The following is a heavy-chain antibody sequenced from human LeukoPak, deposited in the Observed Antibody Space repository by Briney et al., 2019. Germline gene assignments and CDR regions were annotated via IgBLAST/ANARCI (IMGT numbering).Heavy chain of an antibody. J-gene: IGHJ4*02. V-gene: IGHV4-59*01. CDR1: GDSFSYFY. CDR2: IYNSGST. CDR3: ARGVVAAAGRAFDF. Sequence: SETLSLTCTVSGDSFSYFYWSWIRQPPGKGLEWIGYIYNSGSTNYNPSLKSRVTISLDTSKNQFSLKLSSVTAADTAVYYCARGVVAAAGRAFDFWGQGTLVTVSS. D-gene: IGHD6-13*01.